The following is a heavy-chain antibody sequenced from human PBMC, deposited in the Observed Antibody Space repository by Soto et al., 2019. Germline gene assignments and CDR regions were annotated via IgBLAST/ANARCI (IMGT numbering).Heavy chain of an antibody. CDR3: AGSKGFHYGLDV. CDR1: GLIFNVYS. J-gene: IGHJ6*02. Sequence: QVRLVESGGGVVQPGRSLRLSCAVSGLIFNVYSMHWVRQSPGKGLEWVAVISYDGRVTHYADSVKGRFTISSDNSENTVYLEMNGLRVEDSAVYYCAGSKGFHYGLDVWGQGTTGTVS. CDR2: ISYDGRVT. V-gene: IGHV3-30*03.